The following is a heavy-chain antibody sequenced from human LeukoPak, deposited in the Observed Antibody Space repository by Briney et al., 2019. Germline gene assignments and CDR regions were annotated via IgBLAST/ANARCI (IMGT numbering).Heavy chain of an antibody. CDR3: AREKSVVVVAATRRETGIFDY. CDR2: IIPIFGTA. D-gene: IGHD2-15*01. Sequence: SVKVSFTASGGTFISYAISWVRQAPGQGLEWMGGIIPIFGTANYAQKFQGRVTITADESTSTAYMELSSLRSEDTAVYYCAREKSVVVVAATRRETGIFDYWGQGTLVTVSS. CDR1: GGTFISYA. J-gene: IGHJ4*02. V-gene: IGHV1-69*13.